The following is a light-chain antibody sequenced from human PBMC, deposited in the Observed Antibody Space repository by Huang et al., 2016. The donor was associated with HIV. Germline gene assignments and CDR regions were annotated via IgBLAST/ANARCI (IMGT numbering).Light chain of an antibody. V-gene: IGKV3D-20*01. J-gene: IGKJ4*01. CDR2: DTS. Sequence: EIVLTQSPATLSLSPGDGATLSCGASPTINNTYFAWFQHKPGLAPRLLIFDTSTRATGIPDRFSASGSGSNFTLTIGRLEPEDFAVYYGHQYGTAPLTFGGGSQVEIK. CDR1: PTINNTY. CDR3: HQYGTAPLT.